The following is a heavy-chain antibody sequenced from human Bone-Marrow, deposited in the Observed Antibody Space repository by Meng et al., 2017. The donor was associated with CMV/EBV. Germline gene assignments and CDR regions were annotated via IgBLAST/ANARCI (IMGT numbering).Heavy chain of an antibody. J-gene: IGHJ5*02. CDR2: IIPIFGTA. D-gene: IGHD3-3*01. V-gene: IGHV1-69*05. Sequence: SVKVSCKASGGTFSSYAISWVRQAPGQGLEWMGGIIPIFGTANYAQKFQGRVTITTDESTSTAYMELSTLRSEDTAVYYCARGPRFLEWLPPGPPPTFDPWGQGTLVTISS. CDR1: GGTFSSYA. CDR3: ARGPRFLEWLPPGPPPTFDP.